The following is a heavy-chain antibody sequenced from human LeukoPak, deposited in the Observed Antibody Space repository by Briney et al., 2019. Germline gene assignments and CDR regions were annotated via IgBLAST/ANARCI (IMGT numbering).Heavy chain of an antibody. D-gene: IGHD2-15*01. Sequence: GESLKISCKGSGYNFTNLWIGWVPQMSGKGLEWMGIIYPGDSDTKYSSSFQGQVTISAHKSISTAYLQWSSLRASDTAMYYCARRKVGYCSGGSCSFDPWGQGTLVTVSS. J-gene: IGHJ5*02. CDR2: IYPGDSDT. CDR1: GYNFTNLW. V-gene: IGHV5-51*01. CDR3: ARRKVGYCSGGSCSFDP.